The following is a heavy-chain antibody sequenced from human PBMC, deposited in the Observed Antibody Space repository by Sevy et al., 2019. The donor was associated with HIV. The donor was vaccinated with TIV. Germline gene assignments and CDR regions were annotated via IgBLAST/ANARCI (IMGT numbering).Heavy chain of an antibody. CDR2: IKQDMSEK. V-gene: IGHV3-7*01. Sequence: GGSLRLSCAASGFTFSSYWMTWVRQAPGKGLEWVANIKQDMSEKYYVDSVKRRFTISRDNARNSLYLQMESLRAEDTAVYYCARAQQVTMLVVIGGLYFDFWGQGTLVTISS. J-gene: IGHJ4*02. D-gene: IGHD3-22*01. CDR3: ARAQQVTMLVVIGGLYFDF. CDR1: GFTFSSYW.